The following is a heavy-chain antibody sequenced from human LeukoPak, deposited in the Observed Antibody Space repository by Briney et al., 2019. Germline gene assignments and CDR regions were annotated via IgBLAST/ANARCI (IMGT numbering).Heavy chain of an antibody. J-gene: IGHJ4*02. CDR2: IGTAGDT. Sequence: TGGSLRLSCAASGFTFSSYDMHWVRHATGKGLEWVSAIGTAGDTYYPGSVKGRFTISRENAKNSLYLQMNSLRAGDTAVYYCARGLGNYYDSGGYYYGPFDYWGQGTLVTVSS. CDR1: GFTFSSYD. CDR3: ARGLGNYYDSGGYYYGPFDY. V-gene: IGHV3-13*01. D-gene: IGHD3-22*01.